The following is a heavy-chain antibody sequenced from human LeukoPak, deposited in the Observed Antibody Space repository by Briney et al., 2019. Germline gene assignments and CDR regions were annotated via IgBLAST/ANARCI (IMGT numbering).Heavy chain of an antibody. J-gene: IGHJ6*03. CDR1: GFTFSSYS. CDR3: AREPHPTYYDFWSGYYTGPPRDYYMDV. D-gene: IGHD3-3*01. V-gene: IGHV3-48*01. Sequence: GGSLRLSCAASGFTFSSYSMNWVRQAPGKGLEWVSYICSSSSTIYYADSVKGRFTISRDNAKNSLYLQMNSLRAEDTAVYYCAREPHPTYYDFWSGYYTGPPRDYYMDVWGKGTTVTVSS. CDR2: ICSSSSTI.